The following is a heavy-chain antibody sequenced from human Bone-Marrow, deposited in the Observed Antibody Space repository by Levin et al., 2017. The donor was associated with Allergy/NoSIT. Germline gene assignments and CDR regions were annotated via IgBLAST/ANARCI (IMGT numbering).Heavy chain of an antibody. Sequence: GGSLRLSCAASGFTLRSNGMHWVRQAPGRGLEWVAVISFDGNYTSYAESVKGRFTISRDNSKNTLYLQMNNLRAEDTAVYYCPKALPEYYDTSDSYYASGIDYWGQGTLVTVSS. CDR2: ISFDGNYT. CDR3: PKALPEYYDTSDSYYASGIDY. CDR1: GFTLRSNG. J-gene: IGHJ4*02. D-gene: IGHD3-22*01. V-gene: IGHV3-30*18.